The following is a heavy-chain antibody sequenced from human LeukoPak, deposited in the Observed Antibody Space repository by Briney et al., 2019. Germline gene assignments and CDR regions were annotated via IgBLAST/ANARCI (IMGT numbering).Heavy chain of an antibody. J-gene: IGHJ4*02. CDR1: GFTFSSYA. CDR2: ISGSGGST. Sequence: KTGRSLRLSCAASGFTFSSYAMSWVRQAPGKGLEWVSAISGSGGSTYYADSVKGRFTISRDNSKNTLYLQMNSLRAEDTAVYYCAKGYYDYVWGSYYFDYWGQGTLVTVSS. D-gene: IGHD3-16*01. V-gene: IGHV3-23*01. CDR3: AKGYYDYVWGSYYFDY.